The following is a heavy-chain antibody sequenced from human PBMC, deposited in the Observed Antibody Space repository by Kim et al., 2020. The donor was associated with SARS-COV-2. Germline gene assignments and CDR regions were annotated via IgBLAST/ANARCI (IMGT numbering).Heavy chain of an antibody. J-gene: IGHJ3*02. V-gene: IGHV4-31*03. CDR2: IYYSGST. Sequence: SETLSLTCTVSGGSISSGGYYWSWIRQHPGKGLEWIGYIYYSGSTYYNPSLKSRVTISVDTSKNQFSLKLSSVTAADTAVYYCARDLGGDGVIDIWGQGTMVTVSS. CDR3: ARDLGGDGVIDI. CDR1: GGSISSGGYY. D-gene: IGHD4-17*01.